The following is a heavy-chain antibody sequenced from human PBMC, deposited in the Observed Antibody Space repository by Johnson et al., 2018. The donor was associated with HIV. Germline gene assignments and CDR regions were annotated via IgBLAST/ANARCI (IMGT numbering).Heavy chain of an antibody. V-gene: IGHV3-11*04. CDR2: ISSSGGTI. J-gene: IGHJ3*02. CDR3: ARDRGYWDAFDI. CDR1: GFTFSDYY. D-gene: IGHD3-22*01. Sequence: QVQLVESGGGLVQPGGSLRLSCAASGFTFSDYYMSWIRQTPGKGLEWVSYISSSGGTIYYADSVKGRFSISRDNAKNSLYLQMNSLRAEDTAVYYCARDRGYWDAFDIWGQGTMVIVSS.